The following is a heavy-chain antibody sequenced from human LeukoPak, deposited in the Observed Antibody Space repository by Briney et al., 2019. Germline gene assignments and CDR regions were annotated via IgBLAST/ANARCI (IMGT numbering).Heavy chain of an antibody. Sequence: AGGSLRLSCAASGFTFSSHLMHWVRQAPGKGLVWVSRISSDGTYTNYADSVRGRFTISRDNAKNTLYLQMNSLRAEDTAVYYCAKDLGYYDSSGYYDYWGQGTLVTVSS. CDR3: AKDLGYYDSSGYYDY. V-gene: IGHV3-74*01. CDR1: GFTFSSHL. D-gene: IGHD3-22*01. CDR2: ISSDGTYT. J-gene: IGHJ4*02.